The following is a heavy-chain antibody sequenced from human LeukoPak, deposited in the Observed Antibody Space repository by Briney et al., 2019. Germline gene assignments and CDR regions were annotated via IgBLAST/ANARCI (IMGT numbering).Heavy chain of an antibody. CDR1: GFTFDDYT. CDR3: AKDIDYGGDFGPLFDS. J-gene: IGHJ4*02. CDR2: IRWDGGST. Sequence: PGGSLRLSCAASGFTFDDYTMHWVRQAPGKGLEWVSLIRWDGGSTNYVDSVRGRFTISRDNNKNSLYLQMNSLRTEDSALYYCAKDIDYGGDFGPLFDSWGQGTLVTVSS. D-gene: IGHD4-23*01. V-gene: IGHV3-43*01.